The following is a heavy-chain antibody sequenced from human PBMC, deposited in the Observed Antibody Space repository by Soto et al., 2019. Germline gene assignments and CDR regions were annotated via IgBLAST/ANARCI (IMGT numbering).Heavy chain of an antibody. V-gene: IGHV1-2*04. D-gene: IGHD5-18*01. CDR2: INPNSGGT. J-gene: IGHJ4*02. CDR3: AREVRGYSYGLMYFDY. Sequence: QVQLVQSGAAVKKPGASVKVSCKASGYTFTGYYMHWVRQAPGQGLEWMGWINPNSGGTNYAQKFQGWVTMTRDTSISTAYMELSRLRSDDTAVYYCAREVRGYSYGLMYFDYWGQGTLVTVSS. CDR1: GYTFTGYY.